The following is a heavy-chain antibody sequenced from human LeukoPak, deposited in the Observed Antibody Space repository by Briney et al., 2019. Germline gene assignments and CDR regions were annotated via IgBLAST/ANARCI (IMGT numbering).Heavy chain of an antibody. CDR1: GFTFSSHH. CDR2: IKPDGSEK. Sequence: GGSLRLSCVASGFTFSSHHMNWVRQTPGKGLESVATIKPDGSEKYYVDSVKGRFTISRDNAKSSLYLQVNSLRAEDTGVYFCVRMSSYCDYWGQGTLVTVSS. V-gene: IGHV3-7*01. CDR3: VRMSSYCDY. D-gene: IGHD2-2*01. J-gene: IGHJ4*02.